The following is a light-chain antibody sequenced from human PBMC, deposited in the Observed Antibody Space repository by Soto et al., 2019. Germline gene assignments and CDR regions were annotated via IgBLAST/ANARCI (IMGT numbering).Light chain of an antibody. CDR1: QSIGNS. CDR3: QRRRSWPLT. CDR2: DAS. J-gene: IGKJ4*01. Sequence: EIVLTQSQDTLSLSAGERATLSCRASQSIGNSLAWYQQKPGQAPRLLIYDASKRATGIPARFSGSGSGTDFTLIIASLEPENFAVYSCQRRRSWPLTFGGGTNVEIK. V-gene: IGKV3-11*01.